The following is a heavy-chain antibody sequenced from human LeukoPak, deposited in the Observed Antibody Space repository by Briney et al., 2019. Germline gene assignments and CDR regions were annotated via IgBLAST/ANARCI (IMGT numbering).Heavy chain of an antibody. Sequence: GGSLRLSCAAPGFTFSSYSMNWVRQAPGKGLEWVSSISSSSSYIYYADSVKGRFTISRDNAKNSLYLQMNSLRAEDTAVYYCARDSQPDYYGSGSYPDYWGQGTLVTVSS. CDR2: ISSSSSYI. J-gene: IGHJ4*02. V-gene: IGHV3-21*01. CDR3: ARDSQPDYYGSGSYPDY. CDR1: GFTFSSYS. D-gene: IGHD3-10*01.